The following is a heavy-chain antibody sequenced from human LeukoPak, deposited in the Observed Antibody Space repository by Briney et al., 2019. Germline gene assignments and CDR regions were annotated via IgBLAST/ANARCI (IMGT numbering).Heavy chain of an antibody. CDR1: GFTFSSYS. CDR3: ARAGVATITLGY. Sequence: GGSLRLSCAASGFTFSSYSMNWVRQAPGKGLEWVSSISSSSSYIYYADSVKGRFTISRDNAENSLYLQMNSLRAEDTAVYYCARAGVATITLGYWGQGTLVTVSP. V-gene: IGHV3-21*01. D-gene: IGHD5-12*01. J-gene: IGHJ4*02. CDR2: ISSSSSYI.